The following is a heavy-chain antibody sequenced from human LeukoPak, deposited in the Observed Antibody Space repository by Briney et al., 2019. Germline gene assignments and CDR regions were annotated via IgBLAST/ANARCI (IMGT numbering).Heavy chain of an antibody. CDR3: ARVSVGRNDAFDI. J-gene: IGHJ3*02. CDR2: INWNGRST. CDR1: GFNFDDCG. V-gene: IGHV3-20*04. Sequence: GGSLRLSCAASGFNFDDCGMSWVRQAPGKGLEWVSGINWNGRSTGYADSVQGRFTISRDNAKNSLYLQMNSLRAEDTALYYCARVSVGRNDAFDIWGQGTMVTVSS.